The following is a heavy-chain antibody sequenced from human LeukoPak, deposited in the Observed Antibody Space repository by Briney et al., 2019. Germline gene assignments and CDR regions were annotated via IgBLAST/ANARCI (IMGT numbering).Heavy chain of an antibody. CDR1: GYSFTSYW. D-gene: IGHD6-19*01. Sequence: GESLKISCKGSGYSFTSYWIGWVRQMPGKGLEWMGIIYPGYSDTRYSPSFQGQVTISADKSISTAYLQWSSLKASDTAMYYCARSVGSDWYRFDFDYWGQGTLVTVSS. CDR2: IYPGYSDT. J-gene: IGHJ4*02. V-gene: IGHV5-51*01. CDR3: ARSVGSDWYRFDFDY.